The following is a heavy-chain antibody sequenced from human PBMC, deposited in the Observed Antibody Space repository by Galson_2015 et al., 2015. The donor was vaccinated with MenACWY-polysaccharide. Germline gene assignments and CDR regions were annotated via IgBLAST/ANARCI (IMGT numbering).Heavy chain of an antibody. CDR2: ISYDGSNK. J-gene: IGHJ4*02. D-gene: IGHD2-21*02. CDR1: GFTFSNYG. Sequence: SLRLSCAASGFTFSNYGMHWVRQAPGKGLEWVAVISYDGSNKYYVDSVKGRFTISRDNSKNTLYLQMNSLRAEDTAVYYCAKCVGGGDCYWSYFDYWGQGTLVTVSS. CDR3: AKCVGGGDCYWSYFDY. V-gene: IGHV3-30*18.